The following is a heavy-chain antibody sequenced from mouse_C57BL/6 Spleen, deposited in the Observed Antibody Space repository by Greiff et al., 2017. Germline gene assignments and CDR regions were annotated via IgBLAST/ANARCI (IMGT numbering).Heavy chain of an antibody. CDR1: GFSLTSYG. CDR2: IWGGGST. J-gene: IGHJ1*03. CDR3: AKRYYGSSYWYFDV. V-gene: IGHV2-9*01. Sequence: VKLQESGPGLVAPSQSLSITCTVSGFSLTSYGVDWVRQPPGKGLEWLGVIWGGGSTNYNSALMSRLSISKDNSKSQVFLKMNRLQTDDTAMYYCAKRYYGSSYWYFDVWGTGTTVTVSS. D-gene: IGHD1-1*01.